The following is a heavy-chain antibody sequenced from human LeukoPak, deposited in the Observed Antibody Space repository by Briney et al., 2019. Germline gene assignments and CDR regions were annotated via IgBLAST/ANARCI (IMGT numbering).Heavy chain of an antibody. J-gene: IGHJ4*02. CDR2: ISYDGSNK. Sequence: GGSLRLSCAASGFTFSSYGMHRVRQAPGKGLEWVAVISYDGSNKYYAGSVKGRFTISRDNSKNTLYLQMNSLRAEDTAVYYCAKDVGWSVAGIDYWGQGTLVTVSS. CDR1: GFTFSSYG. V-gene: IGHV3-30*18. D-gene: IGHD6-19*01. CDR3: AKDVGWSVAGIDY.